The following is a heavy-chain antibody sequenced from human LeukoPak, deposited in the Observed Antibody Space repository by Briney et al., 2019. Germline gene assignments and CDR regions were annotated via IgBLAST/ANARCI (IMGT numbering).Heavy chain of an antibody. CDR1: GGSISSSSYY. CDR2: IYYSGST. Sequence: PSETLSLTCTVSGGSISSSSYYWGWIRQPPGKGLEWIGSIYYSGSTNYNPSLKSRVAISVDTSKNQFSLNLSSVTAADTAVYYCARVITVRGVIFDYWGQGTLVTVSS. J-gene: IGHJ4*02. D-gene: IGHD3-16*01. V-gene: IGHV4-39*07. CDR3: ARVITVRGVIFDY.